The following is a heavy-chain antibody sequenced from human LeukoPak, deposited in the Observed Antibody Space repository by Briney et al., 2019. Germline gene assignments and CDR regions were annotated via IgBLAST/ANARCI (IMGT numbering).Heavy chain of an antibody. J-gene: IGHJ4*02. CDR1: GYTFTSYG. Sequence: EASVKVSCEASGYTFTSYGISWVRQAPGQGLEWMGWISAYNGNTNYAQKLQGRVTMTTDTSTSTAYMELRSLRSDDTAVYYCARETRQGSYYDYVWGSYSPYYFDYWGQGTLVTVSS. D-gene: IGHD3-16*01. CDR2: ISAYNGNT. V-gene: IGHV1-18*01. CDR3: ARETRQGSYYDYVWGSYSPYYFDY.